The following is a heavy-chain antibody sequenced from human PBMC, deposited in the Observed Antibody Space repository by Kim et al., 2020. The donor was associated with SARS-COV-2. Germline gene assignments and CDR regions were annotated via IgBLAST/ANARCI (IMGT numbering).Heavy chain of an antibody. J-gene: IGHJ4*02. D-gene: IGHD6-19*01. CDR3: ARETVAGSSSARFDY. V-gene: IGHV1-3*01. Sequence: FQGRVTITRDTSASTAYMELSSLRSEDTAVYYCARETVAGSSSARFDYWGQGTLVTVSS.